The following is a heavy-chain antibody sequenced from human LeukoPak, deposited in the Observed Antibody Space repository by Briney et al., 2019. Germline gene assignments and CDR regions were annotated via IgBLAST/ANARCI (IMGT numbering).Heavy chain of an antibody. V-gene: IGHV1-69*01. D-gene: IGHD5/OR15-5a*01. CDR3: ARGARKSTISSPYFDY. CDR1: GGTFSSYA. J-gene: IGHJ4*02. Sequence: SVKVSCKASGGTFSSYAISWVRQAPGQGLEWMGGIIPIFGTANYAQKFQGRVTITADESTSTAYMELSSLRSEDTAVYYCARGARKSTISSPYFDYWGQGTLVTVSS. CDR2: IIPIFGTA.